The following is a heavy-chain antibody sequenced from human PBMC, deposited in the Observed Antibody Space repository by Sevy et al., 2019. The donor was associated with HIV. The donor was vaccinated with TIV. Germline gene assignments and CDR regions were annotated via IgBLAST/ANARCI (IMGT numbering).Heavy chain of an antibody. CDR1: GFTFSSHS. CDR3: STSGNCGGDCYSLSSYYFDY. CDR2: ISSSSTYT. Sequence: GGSLRLSCAASGFTFSSHSMNWVRQAPGKGPEWVSSISSSSTYTYYADSVKGRFTISRDNAKNSLYLQMNSLRAEDTAVYYCSTSGNCGGDCYSLSSYYFDYWGQGTLLTVSS. V-gene: IGHV3-21*01. D-gene: IGHD2-21*01. J-gene: IGHJ4*02.